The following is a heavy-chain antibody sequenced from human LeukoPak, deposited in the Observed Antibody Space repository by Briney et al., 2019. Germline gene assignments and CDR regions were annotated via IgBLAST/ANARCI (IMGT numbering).Heavy chain of an antibody. J-gene: IGHJ4*02. Sequence: GGSLRLSCAASGLTFSSYWMSWVRQAPGKGLEWVANIKQDGSEKYYVDSVKGRFTISRDNAKNSLYLQMNSLRAEDTAVYYCAREGVGEPFDYWGQGTLVTVSS. V-gene: IGHV3-7*01. D-gene: IGHD3-16*01. CDR1: GLTFSSYW. CDR3: AREGVGEPFDY. CDR2: IKQDGSEK.